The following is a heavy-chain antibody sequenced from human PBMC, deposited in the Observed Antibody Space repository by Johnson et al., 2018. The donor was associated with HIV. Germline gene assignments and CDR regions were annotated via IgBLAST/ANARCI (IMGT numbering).Heavy chain of an antibody. D-gene: IGHD5-24*01. V-gene: IGHV3-30*02. CDR2: IRYDGSNE. Sequence: QVQLVESGGGLVQPGRSLRLSCTASGFTFGDYAMSWVRQAPGKGMEWVTFIRYDGSNEYYGDSVKGRFTISRDNAKNTVYLQMNSLRVEDTAVYYCTTSTGWLRPTDAFDIWGQGTMVTVSS. CDR1: GFTFGDYA. CDR3: TTSTGWLRPTDAFDI. J-gene: IGHJ3*02.